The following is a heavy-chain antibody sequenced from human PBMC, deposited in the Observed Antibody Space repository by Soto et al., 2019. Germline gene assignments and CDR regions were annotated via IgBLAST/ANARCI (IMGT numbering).Heavy chain of an antibody. CDR3: AKARRNGYSYGYFDY. Sequence: PGGSLRLSCAASGFTFSSHLMHWVRQGPGQGLVWTSRINNDGGITNYADSVKGRFTISRDNAKNTLYLQMNSLRAEDTAVYYCAKARRNGYSYGYFDYWGQGTLVTVSS. J-gene: IGHJ4*02. D-gene: IGHD5-18*01. CDR1: GFTFSSHL. CDR2: INNDGGIT. V-gene: IGHV3-74*01.